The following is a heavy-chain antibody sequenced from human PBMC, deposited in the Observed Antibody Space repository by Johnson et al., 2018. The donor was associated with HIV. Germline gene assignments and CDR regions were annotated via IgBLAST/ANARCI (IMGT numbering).Heavy chain of an antibody. CDR2: IWYDGRNK. CDR3: VRECLYDAFDI. Sequence: QVQLVESGGGLIQPGGSLRLSCAASGFTVSSNYMSWVRQAPGKGLEWVAVIWYDGRNKYYADSVKGRFTIYSDNSKNTKYLQMNRLRAEYTAVYYCVRECLYDAFDIWGPGTKVTVSS. D-gene: IGHD3-10*01. CDR1: GFTVSSNY. V-gene: IGHV3-33*08. J-gene: IGHJ3*02.